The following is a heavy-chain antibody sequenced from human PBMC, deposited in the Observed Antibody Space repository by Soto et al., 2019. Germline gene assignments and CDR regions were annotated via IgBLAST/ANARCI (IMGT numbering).Heavy chain of an antibody. D-gene: IGHD3-9*01. V-gene: IGHV4-39*01. Sequence: SETLSLTCTASAGSITSSSHFWGWVRQPPGKGLEWIGTIYFTGNTYYTPSLKSRLTMSIDTSKNEFSLRLNSVTAADTAVYYCAGQTFTIAADSYGRSNWFDPWGPGALVTVYS. J-gene: IGHJ5*02. CDR2: IYFTGNT. CDR3: AGQTFTIAADSYGRSNWFDP. CDR1: AGSITSSSHF.